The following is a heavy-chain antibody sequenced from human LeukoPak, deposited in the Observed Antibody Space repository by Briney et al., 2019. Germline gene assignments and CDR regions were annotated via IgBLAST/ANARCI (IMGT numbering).Heavy chain of an antibody. CDR3: ARGHTTFQEMATMWGIGY. D-gene: IGHD5-24*01. V-gene: IGHV3-30-3*01. CDR2: ISYDVSNK. Sequence: PGGSLRLSCAASGFTFTSYAMHWVRQPPGKGLEWVAVISYDVSNKYYADSVKGRFTISRDNSKNTLYLQMNSLRAEDTAVYYCARGHTTFQEMATMWGIGYWGQGTLVTVSS. CDR1: GFTFTSYA. J-gene: IGHJ4*02.